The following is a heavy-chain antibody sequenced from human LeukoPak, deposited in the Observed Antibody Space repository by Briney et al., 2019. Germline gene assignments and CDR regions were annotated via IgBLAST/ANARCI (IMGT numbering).Heavy chain of an antibody. J-gene: IGHJ4*02. V-gene: IGHV3-30*02. CDR2: IRYDGSNK. Sequence: PGGSLRLSCAASGFTFSSYGMHWVRQAPGKGLEWVAFIRYDGSNKYYADSVKGRFTISRDNSKNTLYLQMNSLRAEDTAVYYCAKGSIAAAGTPHYWGQGTLVTVSS. D-gene: IGHD6-13*01. CDR3: AKGSIAAAGTPHY. CDR1: GFTFSSYG.